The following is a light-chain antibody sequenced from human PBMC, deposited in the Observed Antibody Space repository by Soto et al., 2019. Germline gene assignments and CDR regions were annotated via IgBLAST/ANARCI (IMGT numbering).Light chain of an antibody. CDR2: DVS. V-gene: IGLV2-14*03. Sequence: QSALTQPASVSGSPGQSITISCTGTSSDVGGYNYVSWYQQHPGKAPKVVIYDVSNRPSGVSNRFSVSKSGNTAYLTISGLQAEDEADYYCSSYTSSSTGVFGGGTKLTVL. CDR1: SSDVGGYNY. CDR3: SSYTSSSTGV. J-gene: IGLJ3*02.